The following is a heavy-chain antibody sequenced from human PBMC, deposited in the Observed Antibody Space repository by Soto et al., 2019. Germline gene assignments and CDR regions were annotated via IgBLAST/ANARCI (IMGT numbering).Heavy chain of an antibody. CDR2: ISYDGSNK. CDR1: GFTFSSYA. V-gene: IGHV3-30-3*01. D-gene: IGHD3-9*01. Sequence: QVQLVESGGGVVQPGRSLRLSCAASGFTFSSYAMHWVRQAPGKGLEWVAVISYDGSNKYYADSVKGRFTISRDNSRNKLYLQMNSLRAEDTAVYYCARDRDYDILTGYYMYYYYGMDVWGQGTTVTVSS. J-gene: IGHJ6*02. CDR3: ARDRDYDILTGYYMYYYYGMDV.